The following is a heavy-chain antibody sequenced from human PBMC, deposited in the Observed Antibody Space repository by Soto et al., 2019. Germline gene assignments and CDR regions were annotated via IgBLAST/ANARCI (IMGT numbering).Heavy chain of an antibody. CDR1: GYTFTDYG. CDR2: ISPYTGDT. V-gene: IGHV1-18*01. CDR3: AKTGAWNWFDP. J-gene: IGHJ5*02. Sequence: QVQLVQSGAEVKEPGASVKVSCKASGYTFTDYGISWVRQAPGQGLERMGWISPYTGDTKYLQRLQGRVTVTADTSTSTAYMEVRSLRYDDTAVYYCAKTGAWNWFDPWGQGTLVTVSS.